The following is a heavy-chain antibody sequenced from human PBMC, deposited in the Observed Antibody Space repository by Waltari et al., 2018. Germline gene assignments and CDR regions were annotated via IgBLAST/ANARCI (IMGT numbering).Heavy chain of an antibody. J-gene: IGHJ5*02. V-gene: IGHV3-64*07. CDR2: ISCNGDSI. CDR1: GFSFSRYA. CDR3: ARDGRPYGGPNWFDP. Sequence: EVQLVESGGGLVQPGGSLRLSCTASGFSFSRYAMHWVRQAPGKGLEYFSAISCNGDSIYYADSVKGRFTISRDNSKNMLYLQMGSLRAEDMAVYYCARDGRPYGGPNWFDPWGQGTLVTVSS. D-gene: IGHD3-10*01.